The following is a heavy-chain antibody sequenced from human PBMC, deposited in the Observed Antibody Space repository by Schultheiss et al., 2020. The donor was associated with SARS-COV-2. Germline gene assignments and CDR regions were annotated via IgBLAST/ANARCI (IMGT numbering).Heavy chain of an antibody. V-gene: IGHV3-53*01. D-gene: IGHD4-17*01. J-gene: IGHJ4*02. Sequence: GESLKISCAASGFTVSSNYMSWVRQAPGKGLEWVSVIYSGGSTYYADSVKGRFTISRDNAKNSLYLQMNSLRAEDTAVYYCAREGLGTTVTTQGWGQGTLVTVSS. CDR1: GFTVSSNY. CDR3: AREGLGTTVTTQG. CDR2: IYSGGST.